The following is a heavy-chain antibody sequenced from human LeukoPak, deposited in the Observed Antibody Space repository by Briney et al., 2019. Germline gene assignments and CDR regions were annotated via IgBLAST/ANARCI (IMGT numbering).Heavy chain of an antibody. CDR1: GFTFSSYW. Sequence: GGSLRLSCAASGFTFSSYWMSWVRQAPGKGLEWVGNIKQDGSEKHYVDSVKGRFTISRDNAKNSLYLQMNSLRAEDTAVYYCARDSYDQYYFDYWGQGTLVTVSS. J-gene: IGHJ4*02. CDR3: ARDSYDQYYFDY. CDR2: IKQDGSEK. D-gene: IGHD2-2*01. V-gene: IGHV3-7*01.